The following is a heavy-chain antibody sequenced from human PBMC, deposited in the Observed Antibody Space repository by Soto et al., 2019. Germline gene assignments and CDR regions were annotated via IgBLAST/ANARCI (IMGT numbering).Heavy chain of an antibody. V-gene: IGHV3-23*01. CDR1: GFTFSSYA. Sequence: TGGSLRLSCAASGFTFSSYAMSWVRQAPGKGLEWVSAISGSGGSTYYADSVKGWFTISRDNSKNTLYLQMNSLRAEDTAVYYCAKDLNLRSWFDPWGQGTLVTVSS. J-gene: IGHJ5*02. CDR3: AKDLNLRSWFDP. CDR2: ISGSGGST.